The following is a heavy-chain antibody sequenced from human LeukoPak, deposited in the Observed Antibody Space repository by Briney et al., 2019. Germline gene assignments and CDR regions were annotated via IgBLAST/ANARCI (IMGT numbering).Heavy chain of an antibody. CDR2: ITGGGDTT. D-gene: IGHD3-9*01. CDR1: GFTFNSYA. CDR3: AREYYDILTGYQSFDY. J-gene: IGHJ4*02. Sequence: PGGSLRLSCAASGFTFNSYAMTWVRQAPGKGLEWVSSITGGGDTTYYADSVKGRFTISRDNAKNSLYLQMNSLRDEDTAVYYCAREYYDILTGYQSFDYWGQGTLVTVSS. V-gene: IGHV3-23*01.